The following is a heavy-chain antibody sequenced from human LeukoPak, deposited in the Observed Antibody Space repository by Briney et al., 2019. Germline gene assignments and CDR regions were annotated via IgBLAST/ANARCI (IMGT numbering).Heavy chain of an antibody. V-gene: IGHV4-59*01. J-gene: IGHJ3*02. CDR2: IYYSGST. Sequence: TSETLSLTCTVPGGSISSYYWSWIRQPPGKGLEWIGYIYYSGSTNYNPSLKGRVTISVDTSKNQFSLKLSSVTAADTAVYYCARGDGYNNRAFDIWGQGTMVTVSS. CDR3: ARGDGYNNRAFDI. CDR1: GGSISSYY. D-gene: IGHD5-24*01.